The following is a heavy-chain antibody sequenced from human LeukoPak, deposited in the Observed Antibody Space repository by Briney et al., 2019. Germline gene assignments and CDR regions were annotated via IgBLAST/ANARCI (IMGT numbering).Heavy chain of an antibody. D-gene: IGHD6-19*01. CDR1: GFTFSSYA. J-gene: IGHJ4*02. V-gene: IGHV3-30*04. CDR2: ISYDGSNK. CDR3: AKGDYSSGWYFDY. Sequence: GGSLRLSCAASGFTFSSYAMHWVRQAPGKGLEWVAVISYDGSNKYYADSVKGRFTISRDNSKNTLYLQMNSLRAEDTALYYCAKGDYSSGWYFDYWGQGTLVTVSS.